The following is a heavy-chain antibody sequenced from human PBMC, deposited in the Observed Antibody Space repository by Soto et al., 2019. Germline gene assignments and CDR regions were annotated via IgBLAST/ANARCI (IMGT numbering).Heavy chain of an antibody. Sequence: EVQLVESGGGLVKPGGSLRLSCAASGLTFSSYTMHWVRQAPGKGLEWVASITSTSTYIYYTDSLKGRFTISRDNAKNSLYLQMNSLGPGDTAVYYCARDGARDRGDKGFDYWGQGTVVTVSS. CDR3: ARDGARDRGDKGFDY. V-gene: IGHV3-21*01. J-gene: IGHJ4*02. CDR2: ITSTSTYI. D-gene: IGHD2-21*02. CDR1: GLTFSSYT.